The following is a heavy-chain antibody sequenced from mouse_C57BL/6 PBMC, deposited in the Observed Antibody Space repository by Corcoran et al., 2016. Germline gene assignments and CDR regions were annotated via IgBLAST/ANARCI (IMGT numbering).Heavy chain of an antibody. D-gene: IGHD1-1*01. J-gene: IGHJ2*01. CDR2: ISYDGSN. V-gene: IGHV3-6*01. Sequence: DVQLQESGPGLVKPSQSLSLTCSVTGYSITSGYYWNWIRQFPGNKLEWMGYISYDGSNNYNPSLKNRISITRDTSKNQFFLKLNSVTTEDTATYYCARGWYYGSSYYFDYWGQGTTLTVSS. CDR1: GYSITSGYY. CDR3: ARGWYYGSSYYFDY.